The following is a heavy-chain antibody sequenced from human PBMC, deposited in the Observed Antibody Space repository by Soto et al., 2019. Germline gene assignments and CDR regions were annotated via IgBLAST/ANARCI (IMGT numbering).Heavy chain of an antibody. CDR2: IIPILGVA. Sequence: QVQLVQSGAEVKKPGSSVKVSCKASGGTFSSYTISWVRQAPGQGLEWMGRIIPILGVANYAQKFQGRVTITADKSTSTAYMELSSLRSEDTAVYYCAMTTVTISHRDYWGQGTLVTVSS. J-gene: IGHJ4*02. CDR3: AMTTVTISHRDY. V-gene: IGHV1-69*02. CDR1: GGTFSSYT. D-gene: IGHD4-17*01.